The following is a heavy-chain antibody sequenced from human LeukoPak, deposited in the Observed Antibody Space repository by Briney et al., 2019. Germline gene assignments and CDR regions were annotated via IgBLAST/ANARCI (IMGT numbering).Heavy chain of an antibody. CDR2: INSDGSST. Sequence: GGSLRLSCAASGFTFSSYWMHWVRQAPGKGLVWVSRINSDGSSTSYADFVKGRFTISRDNAKNTLYLQMNSLRAEDTAVYYCAREQSDTIFGVVNWFDPWGQGTLVTVSS. V-gene: IGHV3-74*01. CDR1: GFTFSSYW. J-gene: IGHJ5*02. CDR3: AREQSDTIFGVVNWFDP. D-gene: IGHD3-3*01.